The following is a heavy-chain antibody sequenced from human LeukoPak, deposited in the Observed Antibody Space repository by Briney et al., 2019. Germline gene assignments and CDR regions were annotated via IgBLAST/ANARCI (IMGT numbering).Heavy chain of an antibody. J-gene: IGHJ4*02. CDR3: ARSIIRGLITGVCDY. CDR1: GGSISSDNYY. V-gene: IGHV4-61*02. Sequence: PSETLSLTCTVSGGSISSDNYYWSWFRQAAGKELEWIGRIYSSGDTNYNPSLKGRGSISLDTSNNQFSLKLSSVTAADTAMYYCARSIIRGLITGVCDYWGQGTLVTVSS. D-gene: IGHD3-10*01. CDR2: IYSSGDT.